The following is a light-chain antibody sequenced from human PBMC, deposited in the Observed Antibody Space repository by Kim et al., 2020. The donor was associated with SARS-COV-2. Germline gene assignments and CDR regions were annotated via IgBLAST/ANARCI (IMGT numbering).Light chain of an antibody. CDR2: DAS. Sequence: SASVGDRVTMTCQASQDINTYLNWYQQKPGKAPKLMIYDASNLEMGVPSRFSGSGSGTEFTFTIRSLQPEDTATYYCQQSESLPYTFGQGTKLEI. CDR3: QQSESLPYT. J-gene: IGKJ2*01. V-gene: IGKV1-33*01. CDR1: QDINTY.